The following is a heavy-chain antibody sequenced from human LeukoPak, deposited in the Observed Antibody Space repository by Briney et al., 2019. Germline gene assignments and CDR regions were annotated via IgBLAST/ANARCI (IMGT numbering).Heavy chain of an antibody. D-gene: IGHD1-26*01. CDR3: ARGGGSYSKFDY. CDR2: INPNSGGT. J-gene: IGHJ4*02. V-gene: IGHV1-2*02. Sequence: ASVKVSCKASGYTFTGYYMHWVRQAPGQGLEWMGWINPNSGGTNYAQKFQGGVTITADESTSTAYMELSSLRSEDTAVYYCARGGGSYSKFDYWGQGTLVTVSS. CDR1: GYTFTGYY.